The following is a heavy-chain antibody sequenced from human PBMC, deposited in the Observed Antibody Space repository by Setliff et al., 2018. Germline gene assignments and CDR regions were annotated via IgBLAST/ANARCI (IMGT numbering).Heavy chain of an antibody. CDR1: GGSVSSAIYY. J-gene: IGHJ4*02. V-gene: IGHV4-39*07. CDR3: AKGGGRYHSDS. Sequence: PSETLSLTCSVSGGSVSSAIYYWGWIRQPPGKGLEWVGEINHRGSTTYNPSLKSRVTISVDTSKDQFSLKVISMTAADTAVYYCAKGGGRYHSDSWGQGILVTVSS. CDR2: INHRGST. D-gene: IGHD1-1*01.